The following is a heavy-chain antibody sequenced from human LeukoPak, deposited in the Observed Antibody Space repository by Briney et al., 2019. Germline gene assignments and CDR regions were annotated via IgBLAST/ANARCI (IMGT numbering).Heavy chain of an antibody. J-gene: IGHJ4*02. CDR1: GFTFSSYS. CDR2: ISGSDNTI. Sequence: QAGGSLRLSCAASGFTFSSYSMNWVRQAPGKGLEWDSYISGSDNTIYYADSVKGRFTISRDNARNSLYLQMNSLRDEDTAVYYCAKDDRGNEAPFDYWGQGTLVTVSS. CDR3: AKDDRGNEAPFDY. V-gene: IGHV3-48*02.